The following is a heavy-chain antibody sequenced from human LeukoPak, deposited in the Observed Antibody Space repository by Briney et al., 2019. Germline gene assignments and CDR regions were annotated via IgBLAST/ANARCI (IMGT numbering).Heavy chain of an antibody. D-gene: IGHD3-10*01. J-gene: IGHJ4*02. CDR1: GGSFSGYY. CDR3: ASGGANGSGSYRFDY. CDR2: INHSGST. Sequence: SETLSLTCAVYGGSFSGYYWSWIRQPPGKGLEWIGEINHSGSTNYNPSLKSRVTISVDTSKNQFSLKLSSVTAADTAVYYCASGGANGSGSYRFDYWGQGTLVTVSS. V-gene: IGHV4-34*01.